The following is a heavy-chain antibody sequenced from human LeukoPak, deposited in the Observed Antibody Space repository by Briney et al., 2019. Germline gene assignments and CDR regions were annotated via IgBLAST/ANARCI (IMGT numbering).Heavy chain of an antibody. J-gene: IGHJ4*02. V-gene: IGHV4-39*07. CDR3: ARDGDNWNYGFDY. CDR2: IYYSGST. CDR1: GGSISSSSYY. D-gene: IGHD1-7*01. Sequence: SETLSLTCTVSGGSISSSSYYWGWIRQPPGKGLEWIGSIYYSGSTYYNPSLESRVTISVDTSKNQFSLKLSSVTAADTAVYYCARDGDNWNYGFDYWGQGTLVTVSS.